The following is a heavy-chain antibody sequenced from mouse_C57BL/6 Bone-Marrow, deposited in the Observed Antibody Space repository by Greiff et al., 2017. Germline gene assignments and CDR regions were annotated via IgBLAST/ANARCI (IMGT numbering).Heavy chain of an antibody. CDR3: ARNDGSSYGRYFDV. V-gene: IGHV1-55*01. Sequence: QVQLQQPGAELVKPGASVKMSCKASGYTFTSYWITWVKQRPGQGLEWIGDIYPGSGSTNYNEKFKSKATLTVEKSSSTAYMQLSSLTSEDSAVYYCARNDGSSYGRYFDVWGTGTTGTVSS. J-gene: IGHJ1*03. D-gene: IGHD1-1*01. CDR1: GYTFTSYW. CDR2: IYPGSGST.